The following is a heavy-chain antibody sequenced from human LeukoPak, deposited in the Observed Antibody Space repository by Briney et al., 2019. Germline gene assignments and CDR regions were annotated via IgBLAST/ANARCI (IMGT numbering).Heavy chain of an antibody. CDR1: GGSISNYF. CDR2: IYTNGNT. Sequence: SETLSLTCAVSGGSISNYFWSWIRQPAGKGLEWIGRIYTNGNTNYNPSLKSRVTMSVDTSKNQFSLKLSSVTAADTAVYYCAKASPSYGGAFDIWGQGTMVTVSS. CDR3: AKASPSYGGAFDI. V-gene: IGHV4-4*07. J-gene: IGHJ3*02. D-gene: IGHD4-23*01.